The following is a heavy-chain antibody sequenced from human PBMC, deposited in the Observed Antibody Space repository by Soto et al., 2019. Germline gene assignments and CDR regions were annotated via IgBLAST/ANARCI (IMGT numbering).Heavy chain of an antibody. CDR3: AKGSPLIRFGMDV. CDR1: GFTFSSYA. V-gene: IGHV3-23*01. D-gene: IGHD3-10*01. CDR2: ISGGGGGT. J-gene: IGHJ6*02. Sequence: PGGSLRLSCGGSGFTFSSYAMTWVRQAPGKGLEWVSAISGGGGGTYYADSVKGRFTISRDNSKNTLYLQMNSLRVEDTAVYYCAKGSPLIRFGMDVWGQGTTVTVSS.